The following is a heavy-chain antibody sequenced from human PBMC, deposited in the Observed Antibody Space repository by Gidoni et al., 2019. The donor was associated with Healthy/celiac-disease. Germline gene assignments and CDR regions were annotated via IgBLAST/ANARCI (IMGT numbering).Heavy chain of an antibody. J-gene: IGHJ4*02. CDR1: GCTFGSYA. CDR2: ISSNGGST. V-gene: IGHV3-64D*06. Sequence: EVQLVESGGGLVQPGGSLRLSCASSGCTFGSYAMHWVRPAPGKGLEYVSAISSNGGSTYYADSVKGRFTISRDNSKNTLYLQMSSLRAEDTAVYYCVKDLQYCGGDCSTDYWGQGTLVTVSS. CDR3: VKDLQYCGGDCSTDY. D-gene: IGHD2-21*02.